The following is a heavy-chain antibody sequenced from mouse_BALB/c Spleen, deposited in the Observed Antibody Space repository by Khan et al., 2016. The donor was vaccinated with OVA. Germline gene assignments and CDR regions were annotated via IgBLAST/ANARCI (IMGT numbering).Heavy chain of an antibody. Sequence: EVQLQESGPGLVKPSQSLSLTCTVTGYSITSDYAWNWIRQFPGNKLEWMGYISYSGSTSYNPSLKSRISITRDTSKHQFFLQLNSVTTEDTASYYCASDYDSSYYYFDYWGQGTTLTVSS. CDR3: ASDYDSSYYYFDY. J-gene: IGHJ2*01. V-gene: IGHV3-2*02. CDR2: ISYSGST. CDR1: GYSITSDYA. D-gene: IGHD1-1*01.